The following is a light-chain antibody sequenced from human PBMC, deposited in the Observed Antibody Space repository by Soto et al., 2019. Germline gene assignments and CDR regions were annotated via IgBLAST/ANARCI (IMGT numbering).Light chain of an antibody. V-gene: IGLV2-14*01. CDR3: SSYTNTDSYV. CDR1: RSDVGAYSY. Sequence: QSVLIQPPSVSGSPGQSVTFSCTGTRSDVGAYSYLSWYQQHPGKAPKVIIYEVTNRPSGVSSRFSGSKSGNTASLTIYGLQAEDEADYYCSSYTNTDSYVFGTGTKVTVL. J-gene: IGLJ1*01. CDR2: EVT.